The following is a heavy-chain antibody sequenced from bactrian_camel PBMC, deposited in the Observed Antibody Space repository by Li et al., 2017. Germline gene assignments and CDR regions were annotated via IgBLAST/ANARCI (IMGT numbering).Heavy chain of an antibody. CDR2: VGGDSSP. CDR3: AAGRLRGGRCGVMSGRFPDFAY. CDR1: VDTSSSYS. D-gene: IGHD7*01. Sequence: HVQLVESGGGSVQAGGSLRLSCTASVDTSSSYSMAWFRQAPGKEREAVASVGGDSSPRYLDSVKGRFTISVDNAKNTLYLQMNSLEPEDTATYYCAAGRLRGGRCGVMSGRFPDFAYYGQGTQVTVS. J-gene: IGHJ6*01. V-gene: IGHV3S55*01.